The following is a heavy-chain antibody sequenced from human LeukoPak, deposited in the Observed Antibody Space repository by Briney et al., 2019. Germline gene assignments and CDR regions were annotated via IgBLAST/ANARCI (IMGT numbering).Heavy chain of an antibody. CDR2: ISAYNGNT. D-gene: IGHD1-20*01. Sequence: ASVKLSCKASGYTFTGYYMHWWRQAPGQGLEWMGWISAYNGNTNYAQKLQGRVTMTTETSTRTAYMELRSLRSDDTAVYYCARGGVTGRYGGLFDYWGQGTLVTVSS. J-gene: IGHJ4*02. CDR1: GYTFTGYY. CDR3: ARGGVTGRYGGLFDY. V-gene: IGHV1-18*04.